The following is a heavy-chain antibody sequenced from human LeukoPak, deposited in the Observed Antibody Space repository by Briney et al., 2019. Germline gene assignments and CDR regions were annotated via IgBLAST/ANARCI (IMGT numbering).Heavy chain of an antibody. CDR1: GFTFSNFW. D-gene: IGHD2-2*01. J-gene: IGHJ4*02. CDR3: AREPELYCSSTSCYAFDH. Sequence: PGGSLRLSCAASGFTFSNFWMTWVRQAPGKGLEWVANIKEDGSEKYYEDSVKGRFTISRDNAKNSLYLQMNSLRAEDTAVYYCAREPELYCSSTSCYAFDHWGQGTLVTVSS. CDR2: IKEDGSEK. V-gene: IGHV3-7*01.